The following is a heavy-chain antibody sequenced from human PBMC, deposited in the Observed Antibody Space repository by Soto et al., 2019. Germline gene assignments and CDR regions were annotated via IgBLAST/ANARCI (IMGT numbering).Heavy chain of an antibody. CDR1: SGSITSSTFY. CDR3: PVATASPPLPRAFDV. V-gene: IGHV4-39*01. D-gene: IGHD5-12*01. J-gene: IGHJ3*01. Sequence: QLQLQKSGPGLVKPSETLSLTCTVSSGSITSSTFYWGWIRQPPGRGLEWIGSIYYSGSGSTYYNPSLRSRVTVSGDTSKDQSSLILSSVTAADTAVYYCPVATASPPLPRAFDVWGQGTMVTVSS. CDR2: IYYSGSGST.